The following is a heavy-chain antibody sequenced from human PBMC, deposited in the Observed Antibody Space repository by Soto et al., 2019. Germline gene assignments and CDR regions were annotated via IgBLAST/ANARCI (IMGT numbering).Heavy chain of an antibody. D-gene: IGHD2-15*01. Sequence: ASVKVSCKASGYTFTSYAMHWVRQAPGQRLEWMGWINAGNGNTKYSQKFQGRVTITRDTSASTAYMELSSLRSEDTAVYYCARAGDIVVVVAATKNNWFDPWGQGTLVTVSS. CDR3: ARAGDIVVVVAATKNNWFDP. CDR1: GYTFTSYA. CDR2: INAGNGNT. V-gene: IGHV1-3*01. J-gene: IGHJ5*02.